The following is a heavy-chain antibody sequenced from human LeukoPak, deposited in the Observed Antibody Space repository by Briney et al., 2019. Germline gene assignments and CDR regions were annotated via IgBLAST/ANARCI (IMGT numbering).Heavy chain of an antibody. D-gene: IGHD3-22*01. Sequence: SQTLSLTCAISGDSVSSNSAAWNWIRQSTSRGLEWLGRTYYRSKWYNDYAVSVKSRITINPDTSENHFSLQLNSVTPEDTAVYYCARGHGYYFDYWGQGTLVTVSS. CDR3: ARGHGYYFDY. CDR1: GDSVSSNSAA. CDR2: TYYRSKWYN. V-gene: IGHV6-1*01. J-gene: IGHJ4*02.